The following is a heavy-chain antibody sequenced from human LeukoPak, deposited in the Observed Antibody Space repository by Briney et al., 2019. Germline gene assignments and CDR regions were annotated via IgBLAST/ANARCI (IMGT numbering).Heavy chain of an antibody. CDR3: ARGRGYYDSSGYLLDY. D-gene: IGHD3-22*01. V-gene: IGHV4-39*07. J-gene: IGHJ4*02. Sequence: PSETLSLTCTVSGGSISSSSYYWGWIRQPPGKGLEWIGSIYYSGSTYYNPSLKSRVTISVDTSKNQFSLKLSSVTAADTAVYYCARGRGYYDSSGYLLDYWGQGTLVTVSS. CDR2: IYYSGST. CDR1: GGSISSSSYY.